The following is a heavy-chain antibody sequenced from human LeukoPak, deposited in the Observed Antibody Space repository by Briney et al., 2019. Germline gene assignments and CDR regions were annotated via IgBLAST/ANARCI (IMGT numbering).Heavy chain of an antibody. CDR2: IFKAGTT. CDR1: GDSMSTGTYY. J-gene: IGHJ4*02. Sequence: SQTLSLTCTVSGDSMSTGTYYWSWIRQPAGKGLEWIGRIFKAGTTYYNPSLTSRATISIDTSKNQFFLNVTSVTAADTAVYYCAREGSFYGTRGFWGQGTLVSVSP. V-gene: IGHV4-61*02. D-gene: IGHD1-14*01. CDR3: AREGSFYGTRGF.